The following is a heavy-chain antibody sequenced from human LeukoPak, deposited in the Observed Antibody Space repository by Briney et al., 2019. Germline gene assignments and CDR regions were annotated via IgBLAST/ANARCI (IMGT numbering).Heavy chain of an antibody. Sequence: SVKVSCKASGGTFSSYAISWVRQAPGQGLEWMGGIIPIFGTANYAQKFQGRVTITADESTSTAYMELSSLRSEDTAVYYCARQGEFGYYDSSGSRSYFDYWGQGTLVTVSS. V-gene: IGHV1-69*13. CDR1: GGTFSSYA. J-gene: IGHJ4*02. CDR3: ARQGEFGYYDSSGSRSYFDY. D-gene: IGHD3-22*01. CDR2: IIPIFGTA.